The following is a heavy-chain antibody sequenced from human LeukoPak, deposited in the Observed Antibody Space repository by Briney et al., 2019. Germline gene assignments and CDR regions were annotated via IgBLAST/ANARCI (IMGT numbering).Heavy chain of an antibody. CDR1: GYTFTGYY. CDR3: ARDHQWLTFSNFDY. Sequence: ASVKVSCKASGYTFTGYYIHWVRQAPGQGLERLGWINPNSGGTNYAQRFQGRVTMTRDTSISTAYMELSRLGSDDTAVYYCARDHQWLTFSNFDYWGQGTLVTVSS. D-gene: IGHD2-8*01. CDR2: INPNSGGT. J-gene: IGHJ4*02. V-gene: IGHV1-2*02.